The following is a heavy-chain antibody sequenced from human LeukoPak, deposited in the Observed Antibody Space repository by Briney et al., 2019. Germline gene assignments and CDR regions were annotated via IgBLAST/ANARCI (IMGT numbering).Heavy chain of an antibody. Sequence: SETLSLTCTVSGGSISSYYWSWIRQPAGKGLEWIGRIYTSGSTNYNPSLKSRVTISVDTSKNQFSLKLSSVTAADTAVYYCARDCSGGSCYSFWFDPWGQGTLVTVSS. CDR2: IYTSGST. J-gene: IGHJ5*02. V-gene: IGHV4-4*07. CDR3: ARDCSGGSCYSFWFDP. D-gene: IGHD2-15*01. CDR1: GGSISSYY.